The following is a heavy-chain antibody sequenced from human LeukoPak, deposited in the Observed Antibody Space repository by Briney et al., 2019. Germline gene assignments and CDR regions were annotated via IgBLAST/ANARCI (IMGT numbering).Heavy chain of an antibody. D-gene: IGHD6-13*01. CDR2: ILPGGGDT. CDR1: GFTFSSYA. J-gene: IGHJ4*02. CDR3: AKAWPAAGTFDS. Sequence: PGGSLRLSCAASGFTFSSYAMTWVRQAPGKGLEWVSTILPGGGDTYYADSVKGRFTISRDTSKNTLYPQMNTLRVEDTAVYYCAKAWPAAGTFDSWGQGSLVTVSS. V-gene: IGHV3-23*01.